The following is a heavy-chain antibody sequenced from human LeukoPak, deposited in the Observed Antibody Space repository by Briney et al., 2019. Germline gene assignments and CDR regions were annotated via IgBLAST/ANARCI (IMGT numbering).Heavy chain of an antibody. J-gene: IGHJ4*02. D-gene: IGHD5/OR15-5a*01. V-gene: IGHV1-46*01. CDR2: VNPSGGST. CDR3: ARENVYSFDY. CDR1: GYIFTSYY. Sequence: ASVKVSCKASGYIFTSYYVHWVRQAPGQGLEWIGKVNPSGGSTSYALRFQGRVSMTRDVSTSTVYMDLSSLRSEDTAVYYCARENVYSFDYWGQGTLVTVSS.